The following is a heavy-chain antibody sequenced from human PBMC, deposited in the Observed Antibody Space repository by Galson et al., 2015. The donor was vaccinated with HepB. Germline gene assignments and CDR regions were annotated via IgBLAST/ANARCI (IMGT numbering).Heavy chain of an antibody. CDR3: ARVTASRVGSYYFDF. D-gene: IGHD3-16*02. J-gene: IGHJ4*02. CDR2: ISSNGGST. CDR1: GFTFITDA. Sequence: PLRLSCAASGFTFITDAMHWVRQAPGKGLEYVSGISSNGGSTHYTDSVKGRFTISRDNPKKTLYLQVSSLRAEDTAVYYCARVTASRVGSYYFDFWVREPWSPSPQ. V-gene: IGHV3-64D*06.